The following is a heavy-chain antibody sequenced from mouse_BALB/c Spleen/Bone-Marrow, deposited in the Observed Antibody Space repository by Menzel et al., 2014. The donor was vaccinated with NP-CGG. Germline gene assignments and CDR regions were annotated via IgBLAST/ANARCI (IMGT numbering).Heavy chain of an antibody. CDR3: ARWGITLAY. CDR2: INPSNGRT. CDR1: GYTFTSYW. V-gene: IGHV1S81*02. D-gene: IGHD2-4*01. Sequence: QVQLQQSGAELVKPGASVKLSCKASGYTFTSYWMHWVKQRPGQGLEWIGEINPSNGRTNYNEKFKCKATLTVDKSSSTAYMQLSSLTSEDSAVYYCARWGITLAYWGQGTLVTVSA. J-gene: IGHJ3*01.